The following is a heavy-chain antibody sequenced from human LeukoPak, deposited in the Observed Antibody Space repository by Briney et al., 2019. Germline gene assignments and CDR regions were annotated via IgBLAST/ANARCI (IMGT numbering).Heavy chain of an antibody. V-gene: IGHV1-46*01. CDR1: GYTFTSYY. J-gene: IGHJ4*02. CDR3: AREMAAAAGFDY. CDR2: INPSGGST. Sequence: ASVTVSCKASGYTFTSYYIHWVRQAPGQGVEWMGIINPSGGSTNYAQKFQGRVNMTRDTSKSTVYMDLSSLRSEDTAVYYCAREMAAAAGFDYWGQGTLVTVPS. D-gene: IGHD6-13*01.